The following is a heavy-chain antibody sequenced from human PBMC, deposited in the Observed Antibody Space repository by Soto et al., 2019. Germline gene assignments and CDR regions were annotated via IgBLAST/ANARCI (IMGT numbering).Heavy chain of an antibody. CDR1: GYTFTSYY. CDR2: INPSGGST. J-gene: IGHJ4*02. D-gene: IGHD2-21*02. CDR3: ARATAVVTLDY. V-gene: IGHV1-46*01. Sequence: QVQLVQSGAEVKKPGASVKVSCKASGYTFTSYYMHWVRQAPGQGLEWMGIINPSGGSTSYAQKFQGRVTMTRDTSTSTVYLELSSLRSEDTAVYYCARATAVVTLDYWGQGTLVTVSS.